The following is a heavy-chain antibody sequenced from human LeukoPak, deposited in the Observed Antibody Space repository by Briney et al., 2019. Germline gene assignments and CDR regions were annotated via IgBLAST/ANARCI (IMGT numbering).Heavy chain of an antibody. J-gene: IGHJ4*02. CDR2: INPNSGGT. CDR1: GYTFTGYY. Sequence: RRASVKVSCKASGYTFTGYYMHWVRQAPGQGLEWMGWINPNSGGTNYAQKFQGRVTMTRDTSISTAYMELSRLRPDDTAVYYCTVVGIRLVPVYWGQGTLVTVSS. V-gene: IGHV1-2*02. CDR3: TVVGIRLVPVY. D-gene: IGHD6-19*01.